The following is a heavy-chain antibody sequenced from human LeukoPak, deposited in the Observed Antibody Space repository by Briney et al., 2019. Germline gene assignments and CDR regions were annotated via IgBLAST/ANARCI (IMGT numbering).Heavy chain of an antibody. CDR1: GGSISSSNW. Sequence: SGTLSLTCAVSGGSISSSNWWSWVRQPPGKGLEWIGEIYHSGSTNYNPSLKSRVTISVDKSKNQFSLKLSSVTAADTAVYYCYRGYCSGGSCYPNWFDPWGQGTLVTVSS. CDR3: YRGYCSGGSCYPNWFDP. J-gene: IGHJ5*02. CDR2: IYHSGST. V-gene: IGHV4-4*02. D-gene: IGHD2-15*01.